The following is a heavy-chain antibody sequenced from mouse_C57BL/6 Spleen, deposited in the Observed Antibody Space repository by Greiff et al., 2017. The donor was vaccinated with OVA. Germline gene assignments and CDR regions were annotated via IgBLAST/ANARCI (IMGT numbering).Heavy chain of an antibody. CDR2: IDPSDSYT. Sequence: QVQLQQPGAELVMPGASVKLSCKASGYTFTSYWMHWVKQRPGQGLEWIGEIDPSDSYTNYNQKFKGKSTLTVDKSSSTAYMQLSSLTSEDSAVYYCARGLNYGSSVDYWGQGTTLTVSS. J-gene: IGHJ2*01. V-gene: IGHV1-69*01. D-gene: IGHD1-1*01. CDR1: GYTFTSYW. CDR3: ARGLNYGSSVDY.